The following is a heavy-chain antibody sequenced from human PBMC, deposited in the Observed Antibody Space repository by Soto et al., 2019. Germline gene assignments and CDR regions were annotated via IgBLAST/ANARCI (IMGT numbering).Heavy chain of an antibody. V-gene: IGHV1-46*03. CDR3: ARESRNIAAADPDY. Sequence: ASVKVSCKASGYTFTSYYMHWVRQAPGQGLEWMGIINPSGGSTSYAQKYQGRVTMTRDTSTSTVYMELSSLRSEDTAVYYCARESRNIAAADPDYWGQGTLVTVPQ. D-gene: IGHD6-13*01. CDR1: GYTFTSYY. CDR2: INPSGGST. J-gene: IGHJ4*02.